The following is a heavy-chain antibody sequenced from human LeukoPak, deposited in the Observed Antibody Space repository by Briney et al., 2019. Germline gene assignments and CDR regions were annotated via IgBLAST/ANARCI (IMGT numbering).Heavy chain of an antibody. Sequence: GGSLRLSCTASGFTLSNFWMNWVRQAPGKGLEWVSYISSSSSSSSSTVYYADSVKGRFTVSRDNAKNSLYLQMNSLRDEDTAMFYCARVGDGYSVNYFDYWGQGTLVTVSS. CDR3: ARVGDGYSVNYFDY. CDR2: ISSSSSSSSSTV. CDR1: GFTLSNFW. J-gene: IGHJ4*02. V-gene: IGHV3-48*02. D-gene: IGHD5-24*01.